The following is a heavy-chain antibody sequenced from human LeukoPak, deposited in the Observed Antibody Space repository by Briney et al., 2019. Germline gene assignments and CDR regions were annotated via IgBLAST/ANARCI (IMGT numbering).Heavy chain of an antibody. V-gene: IGHV1-69*13. J-gene: IGHJ4*02. D-gene: IGHD3-3*01. Sequence: ASVKVSCKASGGTFSIYAISWVRQAPGQGLEWMGGIIPIFGTANYAQKFQGRVTITADESTSTAYMELSSLRSEDTAVYYCARQLWSGYYFDYWGQGTLVTVSS. CDR2: IIPIFGTA. CDR3: ARQLWSGYYFDY. CDR1: GGTFSIYA.